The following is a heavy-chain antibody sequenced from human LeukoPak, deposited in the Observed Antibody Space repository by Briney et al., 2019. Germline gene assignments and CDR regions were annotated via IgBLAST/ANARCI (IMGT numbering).Heavy chain of an antibody. CDR3: VIEDYYDSSGYRVAVDY. D-gene: IGHD3-22*01. Sequence: GGSLRLSCAASGFTVSSNYMSWVRQAPGKGLEWVSVIYSGGSTYYADSVKGRFTISRDNSKNTLYLQMNSLRAEDTAVYYCVIEDYYDSSGYRVAVDYWGQGTLVTVSS. CDR1: GFTVSSNY. J-gene: IGHJ4*02. V-gene: IGHV3-53*01. CDR2: IYSGGST.